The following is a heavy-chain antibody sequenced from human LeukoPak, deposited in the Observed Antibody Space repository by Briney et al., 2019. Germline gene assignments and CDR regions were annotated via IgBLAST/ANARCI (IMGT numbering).Heavy chain of an antibody. V-gene: IGHV3-53*01. CDR2: IYSGDTT. D-gene: IGHD6-19*01. J-gene: IGHJ4*02. CDR3: ATVLSDSRGWYHFDN. Sequence: GGSLRLSCAASGFTVSRKYMSWVRQAPGKGLEWASLIYSGDTTYYADSVKGRFTVSRDNSKNTLYLQMNNLRAEDTAVYYCATVLSDSRGWYHFDNWGQGTLVTVSS. CDR1: GFTVSRKY.